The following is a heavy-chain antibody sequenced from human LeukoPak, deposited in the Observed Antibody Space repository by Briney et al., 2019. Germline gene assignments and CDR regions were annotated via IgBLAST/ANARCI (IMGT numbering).Heavy chain of an antibody. Sequence: PSGTLSLTCAVSGGSISSGNWWSWVRQPPGKGLEWIGEIYHSGSTYYNPSLKSRVTISVDTSKNQFSLKLSSVTAADTAVYYCARGPYGDYPIDYWGQGTLVTVSS. CDR1: GGSISSGNW. J-gene: IGHJ4*02. V-gene: IGHV4-4*02. CDR2: IYHSGST. CDR3: ARGPYGDYPIDY. D-gene: IGHD4-17*01.